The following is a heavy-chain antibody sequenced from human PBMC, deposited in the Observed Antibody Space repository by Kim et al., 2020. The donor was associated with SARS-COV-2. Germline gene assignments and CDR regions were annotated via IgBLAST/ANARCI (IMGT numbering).Heavy chain of an antibody. Sequence: GESLKISCQGSGYRFSSYWIAWVRQMPGKGLEWMGIIYPGDSDARYNPSFRGQVTLSVDNSISTTYLQWSSLKASDTAMYYCTREGGIAYNLFDYWGQGTQVTVSS. V-gene: IGHV5-51*01. D-gene: IGHD1-1*01. J-gene: IGHJ4*02. CDR3: TREGGIAYNLFDY. CDR2: IYPGDSDA. CDR1: GYRFSSYW.